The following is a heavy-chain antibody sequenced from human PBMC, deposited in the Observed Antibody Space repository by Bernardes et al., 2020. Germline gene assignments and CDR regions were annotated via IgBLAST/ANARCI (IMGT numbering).Heavy chain of an antibody. Sequence: GGSLRPSCAASGFTFSDYYMSWIRQAPGKGLEWVSYISSSGSTIYYADSVKGRFTISRDNAKNSLYLQMNSLRAEDTAVYYCARSRGVATYYYYYGMDVWGKGTTVTVSS. CDR1: GFTFSDYY. CDR2: ISSSGSTI. V-gene: IGHV3-11*01. CDR3: ARSRGVATYYYYYGMDV. J-gene: IGHJ6*04. D-gene: IGHD5-12*01.